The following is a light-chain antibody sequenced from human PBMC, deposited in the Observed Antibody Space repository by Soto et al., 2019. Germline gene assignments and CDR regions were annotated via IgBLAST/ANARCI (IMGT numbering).Light chain of an antibody. Sequence: QSVLTQPASVSGSPGQSITISCTGTSSDVGGYNYVSWYQQHPGKAPKLIIYEATNRPSGVSNRFSGSKSDSTASLTIAGLQSEDEAEYYCSSFTNTSTRVFGTGTKVTVL. CDR3: SSFTNTSTRV. CDR1: SSDVGGYNY. CDR2: EAT. J-gene: IGLJ1*01. V-gene: IGLV2-14*03.